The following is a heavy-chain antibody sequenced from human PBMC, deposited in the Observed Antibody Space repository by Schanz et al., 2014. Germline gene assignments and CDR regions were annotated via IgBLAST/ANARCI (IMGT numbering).Heavy chain of an antibody. CDR2: LWHDGSKK. V-gene: IGHV3-33*01. CDR1: GFTFSSYD. Sequence: VQLLESGGGVVQPGRSLRLSCVASGFTFSSYDVFWVRQAPGKGLEWVAILWHDGSKKYYADSVKGRFTVSRDNAKNSLYLQMNSLRAEDTAVYHCVSSGSYSSYAFWGQGTLVTVSS. D-gene: IGHD3-10*01. J-gene: IGHJ4*02. CDR3: VSSGSYSSYAF.